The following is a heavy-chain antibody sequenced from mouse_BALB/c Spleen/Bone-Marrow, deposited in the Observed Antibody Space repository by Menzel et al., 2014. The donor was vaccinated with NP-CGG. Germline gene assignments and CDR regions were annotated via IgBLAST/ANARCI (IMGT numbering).Heavy chain of an antibody. CDR3: ARTDSSGSWFAY. CDR2: IYPGDGST. J-gene: IGHJ3*01. V-gene: IGHV1S56*01. CDR1: GYTFTSYY. Sequence: LVESGPELVKPGASVKMSCKASGYTFTSYYIHWVQQRPGQGLEWIGWIYPGDGSTKYNEKFKGKTTLTADKSSSTAYMLLSSLTSEDSAIYFCARTDSSGSWFAYWGQGTLVTVSA. D-gene: IGHD3-2*01.